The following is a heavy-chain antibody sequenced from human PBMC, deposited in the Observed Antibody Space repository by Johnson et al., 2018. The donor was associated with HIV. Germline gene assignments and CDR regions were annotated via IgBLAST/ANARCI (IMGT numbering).Heavy chain of an antibody. CDR2: ISYDGSNK. CDR3: ARDTDDFWSGEGAFDI. Sequence: QVQLVESGGGVVQPGRSLRLSCEASGFSFSRYAMHWVRQAPGKGLEWVAVISYDGSNKYYTDSVKGRFTISRDNSRNTLNLQMNNLRAEDTGVYYCARDTDDFWSGEGAFDIWGQGTMVTVSS. J-gene: IGHJ3*02. CDR1: GFSFSRYA. D-gene: IGHD3-3*01. V-gene: IGHV3-30-3*01.